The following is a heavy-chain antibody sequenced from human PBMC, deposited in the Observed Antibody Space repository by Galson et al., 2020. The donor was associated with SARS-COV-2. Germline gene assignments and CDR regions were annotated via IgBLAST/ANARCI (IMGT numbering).Heavy chain of an antibody. CDR2: NNPNSGGT. V-gene: IGHV1-2*02. Sequence: ASVTVSCKASGYTFTDYYIHWVRQAPGQGLEWMGWNNPNSGGTNYAQKFQGRVTLTRDTSISTAYMELSRLRSDDTSVYYCASARGYYGSGSYYTFDYWGQGTLVTVSS. J-gene: IGHJ4*02. CDR3: ASARGYYGSGSYYTFDY. CDR1: GYTFTDYY. D-gene: IGHD3-10*01.